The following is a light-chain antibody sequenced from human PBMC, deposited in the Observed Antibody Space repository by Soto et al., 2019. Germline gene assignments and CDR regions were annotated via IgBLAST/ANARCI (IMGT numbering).Light chain of an antibody. CDR3: SAFTSRNTYV. J-gene: IGLJ1*01. CDR1: SSDVGGYSH. V-gene: IGLV2-14*03. CDR2: DVS. Sequence: QSVLTQPASVSGSPGQSISISCTGTSSDVGGYSHVSWYQQHPGKAPKVMIYDVSNRPSGVSSRFSGSKSGNTAFLTISGLPAEGEADFYCSAFTSRNTYVFGTGTKLTVL.